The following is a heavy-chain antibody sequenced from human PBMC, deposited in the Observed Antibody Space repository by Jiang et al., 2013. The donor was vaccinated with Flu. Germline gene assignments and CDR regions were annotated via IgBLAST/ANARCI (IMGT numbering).Heavy chain of an antibody. J-gene: IGHJ4*02. CDR3: ARAKEGFVS. Sequence: PGLVKPSQTLSLTCIVSGAYIRSGGYYWSWIRQHPGKGLEWIGNIDYLGNTYYNSSLKSRVIMSVDTSENQFSLNLNSATAADTAVYYCARAKEGFVSWGQGTPVTVSS. CDR1: GAYIRSGGYY. V-gene: IGHV4-31*03. CDR2: IDYLGNT.